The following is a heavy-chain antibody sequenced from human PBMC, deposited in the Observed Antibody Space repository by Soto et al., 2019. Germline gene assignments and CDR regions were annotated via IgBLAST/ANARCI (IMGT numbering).Heavy chain of an antibody. V-gene: IGHV3-21*01. D-gene: IGHD4-17*01. CDR3: ASNSCGDYFSGYFDY. Sequence: EVQLVESGGGLVKPGGSLRLSCAASGFTFSSYSMNWVRQAPGKGLEWVSSISSSSSYIYYADSVKGRFTISRDNAKNSLYLQMNSLRAEDTAVYYCASNSCGDYFSGYFDYWGQGTLVTVSS. CDR1: GFTFSSYS. CDR2: ISSSSSYI. J-gene: IGHJ4*02.